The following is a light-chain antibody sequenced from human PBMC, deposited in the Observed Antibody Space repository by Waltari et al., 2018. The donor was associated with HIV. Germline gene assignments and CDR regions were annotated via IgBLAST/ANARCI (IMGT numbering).Light chain of an antibody. Sequence: DIHLTQPPPFLSASVGDRVTITCRASQDSSNSVAWYQQRPGKAPKLLIYSTSTLQSGVPSRFRGSRSRTEFTLTIASLQAEDFATYFCQQLNTYPHTFGQGTKVEI. CDR3: QQLNTYPHT. CDR1: QDSSNS. J-gene: IGKJ2*01. CDR2: STS. V-gene: IGKV1-9*01.